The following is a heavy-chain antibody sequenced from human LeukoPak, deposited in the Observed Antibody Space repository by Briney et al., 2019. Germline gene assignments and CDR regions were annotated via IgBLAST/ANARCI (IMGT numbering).Heavy chain of an antibody. J-gene: IGHJ4*02. D-gene: IGHD6-6*01. Sequence: ASVKVSCKASGYTFTDYYIHWVRQAPGQGLEWMGWINPNSGGTNYAQKFQVRVTVPSDTSISTAYMELSSLRSDDTAVYYCARGGIATRPLDYWGQGTLVTVSS. CDR2: INPNSGGT. V-gene: IGHV1-2*02. CDR3: ARGGIATRPLDY. CDR1: GYTFTDYY.